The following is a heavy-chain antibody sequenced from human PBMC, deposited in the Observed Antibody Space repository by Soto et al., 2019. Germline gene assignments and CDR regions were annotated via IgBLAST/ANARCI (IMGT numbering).Heavy chain of an antibody. D-gene: IGHD3-10*01. Sequence: PGESLKISCKGSGYSFTSYWISWVRQMPGKGLERMGRIDPSDSYTNYSPSFQGHVTISADKSISTAYLQWSSLKASDTATYYCATHHYGSGSYYYYGLDVWGQGTTVNVAS. CDR3: ATHHYGSGSYYYYGLDV. CDR1: GYSFTSYW. J-gene: IGHJ6*02. V-gene: IGHV5-10-1*01. CDR2: IDPSDSYT.